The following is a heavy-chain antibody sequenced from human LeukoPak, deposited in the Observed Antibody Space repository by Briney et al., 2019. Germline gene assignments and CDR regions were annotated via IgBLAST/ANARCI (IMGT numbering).Heavy chain of an antibody. CDR3: ARGASSGWYNWFDP. J-gene: IGHJ5*02. Sequence: ASVKVSCKASGYTFTSYDINWVRQATGQGLEWMGWMNPNSGNTGYAQKFQGRVTITRNTSISTAYMELGSLRSEDTAVYYCARGASSGWYNWFDPWGQGTLVTVSS. D-gene: IGHD6-19*01. CDR2: MNPNSGNT. V-gene: IGHV1-8*03. CDR1: GYTFTSYD.